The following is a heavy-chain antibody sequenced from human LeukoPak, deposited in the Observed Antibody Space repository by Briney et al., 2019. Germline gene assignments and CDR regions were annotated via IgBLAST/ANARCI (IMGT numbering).Heavy chain of an antibody. J-gene: IGHJ1*01. V-gene: IGHV1-24*01. D-gene: IGHD5-24*01. CDR1: GYTLTELS. CDR3: ASLEIATIQVEYVQH. Sequence: ASVKVSCKVSGYTLTELSIHWVRQAPGKGLEWMGGFDPEDGETIYAQKFQGRVTITADTSTSTAYMELSSLRSEDTAVYYCASLEIATIQVEYVQHWGQGTLVTVSS. CDR2: FDPEDGET.